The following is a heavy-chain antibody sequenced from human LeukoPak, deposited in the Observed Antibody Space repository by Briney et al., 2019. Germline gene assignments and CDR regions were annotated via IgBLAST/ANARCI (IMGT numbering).Heavy chain of an antibody. V-gene: IGHV1-18*01. D-gene: IGHD3-22*01. CDR1: GYTFTSYG. CDR3: ARGSDYYDSSGYYSPEFDY. Sequence: ASVKVSCKASGYTFTSYGISWVRQAPGQGLEWMGWISAYNGNTNYAQKLQGRVTMTTDTSTSTAYMELRSLRSDDTAVYYCARGSDYYDSSGYYSPEFDYWGQGILVTVSS. CDR2: ISAYNGNT. J-gene: IGHJ4*02.